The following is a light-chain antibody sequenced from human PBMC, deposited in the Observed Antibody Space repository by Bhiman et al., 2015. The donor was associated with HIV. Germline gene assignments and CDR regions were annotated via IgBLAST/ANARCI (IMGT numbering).Light chain of an antibody. V-gene: IGLV1-51*01. Sequence: QSVLTQPPSVSAAPGQKVNISCSGSSSNIGSNAVSWYQQLPGTAPKLLIYGDTMRPSGIPDRFSASKSGSSGTLDITGLQTEDEADYYCGTWDSSLGVGVFGGGTKLTVL. CDR3: GTWDSSLGVGV. CDR2: GDT. J-gene: IGLJ3*02. CDR1: SSNIGSNA.